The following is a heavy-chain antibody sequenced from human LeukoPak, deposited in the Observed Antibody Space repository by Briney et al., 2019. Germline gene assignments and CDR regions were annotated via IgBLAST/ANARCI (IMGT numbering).Heavy chain of an antibody. CDR1: GFTFSDYY. J-gene: IGHJ4*02. CDR2: ISSSSAYI. CDR3: VRELSSSGYYFDY. D-gene: IGHD5-18*01. Sequence: GGPLKLSCAASGFTFSDYYMSWIRQAPGKGLEWVSSISSSSAYIYYADSVRGRFTISRDNAKNSLYLQMNSLRAEDTAMYYCVRELSSSGYYFDYWGQGNLVTVSS. V-gene: IGHV3-11*06.